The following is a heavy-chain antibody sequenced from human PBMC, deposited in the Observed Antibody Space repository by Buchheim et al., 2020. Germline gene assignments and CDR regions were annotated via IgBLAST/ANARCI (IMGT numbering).Heavy chain of an antibody. D-gene: IGHD1-1*01. CDR1: GFTFSSYA. CDR2: ISGGGDNT. CDR3: AKTGTYDYYYYGMDV. J-gene: IGHJ6*02. V-gene: IGHV3-23*01. Sequence: EVQLLESGGNLVQPGGSLRLSCAASGFTFSSYAMSWVRQAPGKGLEWVSAISGGGDNTYYADSVKGRFTISRDNSKNTLYLQMNSLRAEDTAVYYCAKTGTYDYYYYGMDVWGQGTT.